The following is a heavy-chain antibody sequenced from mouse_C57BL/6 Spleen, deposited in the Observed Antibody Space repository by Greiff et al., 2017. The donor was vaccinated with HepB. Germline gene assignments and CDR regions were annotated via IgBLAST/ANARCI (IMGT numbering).Heavy chain of an antibody. CDR2: FYPGSGSI. CDR3: ARHEEILYYGNYVGYFDV. J-gene: IGHJ1*03. D-gene: IGHD2-1*01. Sequence: QVHVKQSGAELVKPGASVKLSCKASGYTFTEYTIHWVKQRSGQGLEWIGWFYPGSGSIKYNEKFKDKATLTADKSSSTVYMELSRLTSEDSAVYFCARHEEILYYGNYVGYFDVWGTGTTVTVSS. CDR1: GYTFTEYT. V-gene: IGHV1-62-2*01.